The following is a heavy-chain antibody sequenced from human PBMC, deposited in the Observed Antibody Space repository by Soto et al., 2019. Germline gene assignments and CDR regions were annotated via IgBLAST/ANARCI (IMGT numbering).Heavy chain of an antibody. CDR2: ISPSGGST. CDR1: GYTFTSYY. D-gene: IGHD3-22*01. Sequence: GASVKVSCKASGYTFTSYYMHWVRQAPGQGLEWMGIISPSGGSTSYAQKFQGRVTMTRDTSTSTVYMELSSLRSEDTAVYYCARGVPGGTNYYDSSGHLDYWGQGTLVTVSS. CDR3: ARGVPGGTNYYDSSGHLDY. V-gene: IGHV1-46*01. J-gene: IGHJ4*02.